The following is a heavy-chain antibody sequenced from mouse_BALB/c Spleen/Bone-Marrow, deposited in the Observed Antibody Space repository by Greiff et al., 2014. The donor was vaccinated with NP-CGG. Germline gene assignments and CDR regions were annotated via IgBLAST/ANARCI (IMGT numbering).Heavy chain of an antibody. CDR3: ARSGNFFDY. D-gene: IGHD1-3*01. V-gene: IGHV3-2*02. CDR1: GYSITSGFA. CDR2: ISSSGRT. Sequence: EVQLQQSGPGLVKPSQSLSLTCTVTGYSITSGFAWNWIRQFPGNNLEWMGYISSSGRTSYHPSLKGRISITRDTSKNQFFLQLNSVTTEDTATYYCARSGNFFDYRGQGTTLTVSS. J-gene: IGHJ2*01.